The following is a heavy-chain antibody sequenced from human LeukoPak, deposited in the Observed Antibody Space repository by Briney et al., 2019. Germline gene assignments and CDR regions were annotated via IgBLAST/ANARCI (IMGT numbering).Heavy chain of an antibody. Sequence: SETLSLTCTVSGGSISSSPYCWGWIRQPPGKGLEWIGTIYYRGSTYSNPSLNSRVTISLDTSKNQFSLRLCSVTAADTALYYCARHYLSDGILSTFDPWGQGTLVTVSS. CDR2: IYYRGST. CDR1: GGSISSSPYC. J-gene: IGHJ5*02. CDR3: ARHYLSDGILSTFDP. D-gene: IGHD2-2*01. V-gene: IGHV4-39*01.